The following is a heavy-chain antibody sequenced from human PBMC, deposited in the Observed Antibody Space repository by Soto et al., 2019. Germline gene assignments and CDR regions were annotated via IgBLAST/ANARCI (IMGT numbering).Heavy chain of an antibody. CDR2: ISSSGSTI. Sequence: GGSLRLSCAASGFTFSDYYMSWIRQAPGKGLEWVSYISSSGSTIYYADSVKGRFTISRDNAKNSLYLQMNSLRAEDTAVYYCASDWTHSSSRTYYFDYWGQGTLVTVSS. D-gene: IGHD6-13*01. V-gene: IGHV3-11*01. CDR3: ASDWTHSSSRTYYFDY. J-gene: IGHJ4*02. CDR1: GFTFSDYY.